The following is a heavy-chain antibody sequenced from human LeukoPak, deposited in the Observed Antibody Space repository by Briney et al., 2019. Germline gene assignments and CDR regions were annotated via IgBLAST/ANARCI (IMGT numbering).Heavy chain of an antibody. CDR1: GFTRSTYV. V-gene: IGHV3-23*01. CDR3: ARPFNDFWSGCYVY. CDR2: ISGSGGST. J-gene: IGHJ4*02. D-gene: IGHD3-3*01. Sequence: GGSLRLSCAASGFTRSTYVMSWVRQAPGKGLEWVSAISGSGGSTYYADSVKGRFTISRDNSKNTLYLQVNSLRAEDTAVYYCARPFNDFWSGCYVYWGQGTLVTVSS.